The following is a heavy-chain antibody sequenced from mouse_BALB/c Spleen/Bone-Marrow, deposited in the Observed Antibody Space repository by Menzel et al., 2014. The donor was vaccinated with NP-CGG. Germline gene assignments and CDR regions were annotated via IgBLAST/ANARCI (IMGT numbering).Heavy chain of an antibody. D-gene: IGHD1-1*01. J-gene: IGHJ2*01. V-gene: IGHV14-3*02. CDR2: IDPANGNT. CDR3: ARYYYGSSLFDY. CDR1: GFNIKDTY. Sequence: VQLQQSGAELVKPGASVKLSCTASGFNIKDTYMHWVKQRPEQGLEWIGRIDPANGNTKYDPKFQGKATITADTSSSTAYLQLSSLTSEDTAVYYCARYYYGSSLFDYWGQGTTLTVSS.